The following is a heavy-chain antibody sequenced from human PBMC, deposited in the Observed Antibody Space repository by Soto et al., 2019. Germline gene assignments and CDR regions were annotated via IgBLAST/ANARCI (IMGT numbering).Heavy chain of an antibody. Sequence: GESLKISCKGSGYSVTSYWIGWVRQMPGKGLEWMGIIYPGDSDTRYSPSFQGQVTISADKSISTAYLQWSSLKASDTAMYYCARSSELRFFEYAISDIYSWCQENLVTISS. CDR2: IYPGDSDT. J-gene: IGHJ4*02. CDR3: ARSSELRFFEYAISDIYS. CDR1: GYSVTSYW. V-gene: IGHV5-51*01. D-gene: IGHD3-3*01.